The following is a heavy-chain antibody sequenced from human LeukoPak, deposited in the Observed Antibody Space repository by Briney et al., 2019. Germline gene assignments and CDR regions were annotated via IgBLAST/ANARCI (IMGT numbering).Heavy chain of an antibody. CDR2: NNGDGSTT. CDR3: AKDRYYDSSGICDY. J-gene: IGHJ4*02. CDR1: GFSLSGYW. V-gene: IGHV3-74*01. Sequence: GGSLRLSCVASGFSLSGYWMYWVRQAPGKGLMYISRNNGDGSTTNYADVVKGRFTMSRDNSKNTLYLQMNSLRAEDTAVYYCAKDRYYDSSGICDYWGQGTLVTVSS. D-gene: IGHD3-22*01.